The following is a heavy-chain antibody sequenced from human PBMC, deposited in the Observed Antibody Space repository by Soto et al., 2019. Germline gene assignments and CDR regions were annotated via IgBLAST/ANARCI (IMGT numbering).Heavy chain of an antibody. CDR1: GGTFSSYA. V-gene: IGHV1-69*13. Sequence: SVKVSCKASGGTFSSYAISWVRQAPGQGLEWMGGIIPIFGTANYAQKFQGRVTITADESTSTAYMELSSLRSEDTAVYYCARGYSSGWPLDYWGQGXLVTVSS. D-gene: IGHD6-19*01. CDR2: IIPIFGTA. CDR3: ARGYSSGWPLDY. J-gene: IGHJ4*02.